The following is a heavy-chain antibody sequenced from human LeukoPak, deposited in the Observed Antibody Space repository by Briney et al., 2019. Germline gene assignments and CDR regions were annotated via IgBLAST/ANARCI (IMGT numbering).Heavy chain of an antibody. CDR2: IYHSGST. CDR1: GGSISSSNW. D-gene: IGHD3-10*01. CDR3: ARVEVRGVISLYYYYYGMDV. V-gene: IGHV4-4*02. Sequence: PSGTLSLTCAVSGGSISSSNWWSWVRQPPVKGLEWIGEIYHSGSTNYNPSLKSRVTISVDKSKNQFSLKLSSVTAADTAVYYCARVEVRGVISLYYYYYGMDVWGQGTTVTVSS. J-gene: IGHJ6*02.